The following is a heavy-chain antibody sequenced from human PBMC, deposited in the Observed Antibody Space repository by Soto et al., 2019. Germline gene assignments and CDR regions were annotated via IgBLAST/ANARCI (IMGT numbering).Heavy chain of an antibody. CDR2: ISDSADSA. Sequence: EVQLLESGGGLVQPGGSLRLSCAASGFTFRIYAMSWVRQVPGKGLEWVSTISDSADSAYYADSVKGRFTISRDNSKNTLYLQMNSLRAEDTAVYYCASTYGGKRGDALDLWGQGTTVTVSS. D-gene: IGHD2-15*01. V-gene: IGHV3-23*01. J-gene: IGHJ3*01. CDR1: GFTFRIYA. CDR3: ASTYGGKRGDALDL.